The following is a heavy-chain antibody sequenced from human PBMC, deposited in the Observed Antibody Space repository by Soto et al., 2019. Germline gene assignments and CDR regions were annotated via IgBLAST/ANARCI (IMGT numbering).Heavy chain of an antibody. CDR3: VKGEYYYDSGAYSPFDY. V-gene: IGHV3-64D*06. D-gene: IGHD3-22*01. Sequence: GGSLRLSCSASGFTFSSYAIHWVRQAPGKGLEYVSTISPNGGSTYYADSVKGRFAISRDNSKNTLYLQMSSLRAEDTAVYYCVKGEYYYDSGAYSPFDYWGQGTLVTVSS. CDR2: ISPNGGST. CDR1: GFTFSSYA. J-gene: IGHJ4*02.